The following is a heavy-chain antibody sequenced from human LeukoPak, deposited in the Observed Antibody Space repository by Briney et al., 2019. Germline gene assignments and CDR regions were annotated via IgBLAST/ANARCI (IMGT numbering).Heavy chain of an antibody. CDR1: GGSVSSSSFY. Sequence: SETLSLTCTVSGGSVSSSSFYWGWIRQPPGKGLEWIGNIYYSGITYYNPSLKSRVTILVDTSKNQFSLRLNSVTAADTAVYYCARDPGGKTSRDRLDYWGQGTLVTVSS. CDR3: ARDPGGKTSRDRLDY. CDR2: IYYSGIT. V-gene: IGHV4-39*07. J-gene: IGHJ4*02. D-gene: IGHD4-23*01.